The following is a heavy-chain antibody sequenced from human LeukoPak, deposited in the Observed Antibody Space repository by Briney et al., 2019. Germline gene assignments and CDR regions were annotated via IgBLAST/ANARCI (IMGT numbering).Heavy chain of an antibody. CDR1: GGSFSGYY. J-gene: IGHJ5*02. V-gene: IGHV4-34*01. CDR3: ARMSSHFGFDP. D-gene: IGHD1-26*01. Sequence: SETLSLTCAVYGGSFSGYYWSWIRQPPGKGLEWIGEINHSGSTNYNPSLKSRVTISVDTSKNQFSLKLSSVTAADTAVYYCARMSSHFGFDPWGQGTLVTVSS. CDR2: INHSGST.